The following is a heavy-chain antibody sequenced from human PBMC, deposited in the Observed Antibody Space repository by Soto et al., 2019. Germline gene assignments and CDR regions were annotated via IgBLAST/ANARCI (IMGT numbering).Heavy chain of an antibody. D-gene: IGHD2-2*01. CDR2: ISYDGSNK. J-gene: IGHJ4*02. CDR1: GFTFSSYG. Sequence: GGSLRLSCAASGFTFSSYGMHWVRQAPGKGLEWVAVISYDGSNKYYADSVKGRFTISRDNSKNTLYLQMNSLRAEDTAVYYCAKDGEDIVVVPAATFYYFDYWGQGTLVTVSS. CDR3: AKDGEDIVVVPAATFYYFDY. V-gene: IGHV3-30*18.